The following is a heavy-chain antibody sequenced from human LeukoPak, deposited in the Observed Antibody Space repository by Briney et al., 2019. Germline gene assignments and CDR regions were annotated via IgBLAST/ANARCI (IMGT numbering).Heavy chain of an antibody. Sequence: ASVKVSCKSSGYTFIAYYMHWVRQAPGQGLEWMGWINPNSGDTNYVQKFQGRVTMTRDTSIRTAYMELSGLRFDDTAVYFCARDAVRLSSVAAHFDSWGQGTLVTVSS. J-gene: IGHJ4*02. D-gene: IGHD6-6*01. CDR1: GYTFIAYY. V-gene: IGHV1-2*02. CDR2: INPNSGDT. CDR3: ARDAVRLSSVAAHFDS.